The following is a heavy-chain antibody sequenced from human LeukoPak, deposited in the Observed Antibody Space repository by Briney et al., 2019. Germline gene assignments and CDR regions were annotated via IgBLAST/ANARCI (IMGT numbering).Heavy chain of an antibody. D-gene: IGHD2-21*01. CDR2: IIPIFGTA. Sequence: SVKVSCKASGGTFSSYAVSWVRQAPGQGLEWMGGIIPIFGTANYAQKFQGRVTITADKSTSTAYMELSSLRSEDTAVYYCARGGTPSYYYYMDVWGKGTTVTVSS. CDR3: ARGGTPSYYYYMDV. V-gene: IGHV1-69*06. CDR1: GGTFSSYA. J-gene: IGHJ6*03.